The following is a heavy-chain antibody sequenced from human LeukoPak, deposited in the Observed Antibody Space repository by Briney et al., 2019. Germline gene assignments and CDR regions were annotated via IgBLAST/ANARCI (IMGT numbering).Heavy chain of an antibody. Sequence: ASVKVSCKASGYTFTGYYMHRVRQAPGQGLEWMGRINPNSGGTNYAQKFQGRVTMTRDTSISTAYMELSRLRSDDTAVYYCARPESYYGSVHAFDIWGQGTMVTVSS. CDR1: GYTFTGYY. CDR2: INPNSGGT. D-gene: IGHD3-10*01. V-gene: IGHV1-2*06. J-gene: IGHJ3*02. CDR3: ARPESYYGSVHAFDI.